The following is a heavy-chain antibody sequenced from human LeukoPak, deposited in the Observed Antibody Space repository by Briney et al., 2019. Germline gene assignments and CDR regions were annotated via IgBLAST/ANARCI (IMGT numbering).Heavy chain of an antibody. V-gene: IGHV3-30*18. Sequence: GGSLRLSCAASGFTFSSYGMHWVRQAPGKGLEWVAVISYDGSNKYYADSVKGRFTISRDNSKNTLYLQMNSLRAEDTAVYYCAKDPLTDSSGYGWFDPWGQGTLVTVSS. CDR2: ISYDGSNK. CDR1: GFTFSSYG. CDR3: AKDPLTDSSGYGWFDP. D-gene: IGHD3-22*01. J-gene: IGHJ5*02.